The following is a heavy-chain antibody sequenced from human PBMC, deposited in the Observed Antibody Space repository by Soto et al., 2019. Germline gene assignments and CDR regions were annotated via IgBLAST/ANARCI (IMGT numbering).Heavy chain of an antibody. CDR3: ARDLIVAPFE. Sequence: QLQLQESGPGLVKPSETLSLTCTVSGGSISSSSYYWGWIRQPPGKGLEWIGSIYYSGSTYYNPSLKSRVTISVDTSKNQFSLKLSSVTAADTAVCYCARDLIVAPFEWGQGTLVTVSS. D-gene: IGHD2-2*01. J-gene: IGHJ4*02. V-gene: IGHV4-39*02. CDR1: GGSISSSSYY. CDR2: IYYSGST.